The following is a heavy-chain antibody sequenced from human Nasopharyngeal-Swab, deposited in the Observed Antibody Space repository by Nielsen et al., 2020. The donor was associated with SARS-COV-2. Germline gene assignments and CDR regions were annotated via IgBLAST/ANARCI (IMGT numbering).Heavy chain of an antibody. J-gene: IGHJ6*03. CDR1: GYTLTELS. CDR2: FDPEDGET. V-gene: IGHV1-24*01. CDR3: ATGVAVAGTPHSYYYYYYMDV. D-gene: IGHD6-19*01. Sequence: ASVKVSCKVSGYTLTELSMHWVRQAPGKGLEWMGGFDPEDGETIYAQKFQGRVTMTEDTSTDTAYMELSGLRSEDTAVYYCATGVAVAGTPHSYYYYYYMDVWGKGTTVTVSS.